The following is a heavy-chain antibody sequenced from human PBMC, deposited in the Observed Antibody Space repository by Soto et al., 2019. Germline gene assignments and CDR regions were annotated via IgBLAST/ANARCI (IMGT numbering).Heavy chain of an antibody. Sequence: PGGSLRRSCAASGFTFTNYWMSWVRQAPEQGLERVANIKRDGSEQYYMDSVRGRFTISRDNAANSLYLQMNSLRAEDTAVYYCARGSCSRGICLAIFFDNWGQGTQVTVSA. CDR2: IKRDGSEQ. CDR3: ARGSCSRGICLAIFFDN. V-gene: IGHV3-7*01. J-gene: IGHJ4*02. D-gene: IGHD2-15*01. CDR1: GFTFTNYW.